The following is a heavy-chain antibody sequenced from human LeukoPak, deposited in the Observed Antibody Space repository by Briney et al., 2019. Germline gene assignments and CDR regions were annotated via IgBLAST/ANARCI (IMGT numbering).Heavy chain of an antibody. CDR2: ISSSSSYI. CDR1: GFTFSSYS. V-gene: IGHV3-21*01. CDR3: ARGVDYGDPNGFDY. J-gene: IGHJ4*01. Sequence: PGGSLRLSCAASGFTFSSYSMNWVRQAPGKGLEWVSSISSSSSYIYYADSVKGRFTISRDNAKNSLYLQMNSLRAEDTAVYYCARGVDYGDPNGFDYWRHGTLVTVSS. D-gene: IGHD4-17*01.